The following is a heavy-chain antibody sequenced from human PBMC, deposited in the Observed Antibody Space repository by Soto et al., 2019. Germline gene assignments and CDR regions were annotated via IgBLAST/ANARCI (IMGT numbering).Heavy chain of an antibody. CDR3: ARDPSGSYLLSHWFDP. V-gene: IGHV1-18*04. Sequence: GASVKVSCKASGYSISAYYIHWVRQAPGQGLEWMGWIDPKNSNTNYAQKLQGRVNMTTNTSTSTSYMELRSLRSDDTAVYYCARDPSGSYLLSHWFDPWGQGTLVTVSS. D-gene: IGHD1-26*01. CDR2: IDPKNSNT. CDR1: GYSISAYY. J-gene: IGHJ5*02.